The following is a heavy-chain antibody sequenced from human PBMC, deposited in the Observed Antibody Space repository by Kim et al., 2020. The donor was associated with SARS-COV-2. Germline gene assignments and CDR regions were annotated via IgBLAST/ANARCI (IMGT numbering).Heavy chain of an antibody. V-gene: IGHV3-23*01. D-gene: IGHD5-18*01. CDR2: ISGSGGST. CDR1: GFTFSSYA. Sequence: GGSLRLSCAASGFTFSSYAMNWVRQAPGKGLEWVSAISGSGGSTYYADSVKGRFTISRDNSKNTLYLQMNSLRAEDTAVYYCAIGSRGYSRAPFDYWGQGTLVPVSS. CDR3: AIGSRGYSRAPFDY. J-gene: IGHJ4*02.